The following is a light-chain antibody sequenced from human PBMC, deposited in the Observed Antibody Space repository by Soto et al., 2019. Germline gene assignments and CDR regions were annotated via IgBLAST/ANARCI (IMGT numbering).Light chain of an antibody. J-gene: IGLJ2*01. CDR2: EVS. CDR3: SSYAGSNKLV. CDR1: SSDVGGYNY. V-gene: IGLV2-8*01. Sequence: QSVLTQPPSASGSPGQSVTISCTGTSSDVGGYNYVSWYQQHPGKAPKLMIYEVSKRPSGVPDRFSGSKSGNTASLTVSGRQAEDEADYYCSSYAGSNKLVFGGGTKVTVL.